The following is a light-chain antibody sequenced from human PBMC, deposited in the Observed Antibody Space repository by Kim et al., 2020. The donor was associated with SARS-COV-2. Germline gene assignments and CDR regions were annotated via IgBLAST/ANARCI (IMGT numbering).Light chain of an antibody. CDR2: QAS. CDR1: QSISSR. CDR3: QQYDSDSPS. J-gene: IGKJ4*01. V-gene: IGKV1-5*03. Sequence: DIQMTQSPSTLSASVGDRVTITCRASQSISSRLAWYQQKPGKAPELLIFQASSLGSGVPSRFSGSGSGTEFTLTISSLQPDDFATYYCQQYDSDSPSFGGGTKVDIK.